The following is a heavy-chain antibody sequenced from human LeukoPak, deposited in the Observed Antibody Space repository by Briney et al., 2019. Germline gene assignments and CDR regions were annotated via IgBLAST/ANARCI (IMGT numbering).Heavy chain of an antibody. V-gene: IGHV1-2*02. CDR3: ARRAGAYSHPYDY. J-gene: IGHJ4*02. CDR2: INPNSGGT. D-gene: IGHD4/OR15-4a*01. Sequence: GASVKVSCKASGYTFTSSAMNWVRQAPGQGLEWMGWINPNSGGTNYAQKFQGRVTMTRDTSISTAYMELSRLRSDDTAVYYCARRAGAYSHPYDYWGQGTLVTVSS. CDR1: GYTFTSSA.